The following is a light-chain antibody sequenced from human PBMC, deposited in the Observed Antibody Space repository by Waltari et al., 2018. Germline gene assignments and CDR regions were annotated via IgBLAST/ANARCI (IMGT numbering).Light chain of an antibody. CDR3: QVWDSSRHHWV. V-gene: IGLV3-21*02. Sequence: SYVLTQAPSVSVAPGQTASVTCGGDNIGNKNVHWYRQKPGQAPVLVVHDHTARPSGIPALLSGSNVSNTATLTISRVEAGDEADYYCQVWDSSRHHWVFGGGTTLTVL. J-gene: IGLJ3*02. CDR1: NIGNKN. CDR2: DHT.